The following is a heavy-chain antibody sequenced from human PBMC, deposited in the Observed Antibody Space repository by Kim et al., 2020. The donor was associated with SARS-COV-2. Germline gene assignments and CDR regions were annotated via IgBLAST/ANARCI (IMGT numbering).Heavy chain of an antibody. Sequence: ASVKVSCKASGYTFTSYAMNWVRQAPGQGLEWMGWINTNTGNPTYAQGFTGRFVFSLDTSVSTAYLQISSLKAEDTDVYYCASGDYVEYFDYWGQGTLVTVSS. CDR2: INTNTGNP. J-gene: IGHJ4*02. CDR1: GYTFTSYA. CDR3: ASGDYVEYFDY. D-gene: IGHD4-17*01. V-gene: IGHV7-4-1*02.